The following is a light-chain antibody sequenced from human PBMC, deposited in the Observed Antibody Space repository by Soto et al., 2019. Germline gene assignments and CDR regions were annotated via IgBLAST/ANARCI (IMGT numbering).Light chain of an antibody. CDR2: DVS. CDR1: SSDVGGYNY. CDR3: SSYTSSFKLAV. V-gene: IGLV2-14*03. J-gene: IGLJ1*01. Sequence: QSAPTQPASVSGSPGQSITIFCTGTSSDVGGYNYVSWYQQHPGSAPKLMIYDVSSRPSGVSNRFSGSKSGNTASLTISGLQAEDEADYYCSSYTSSFKLAVFGSGTKLTVL.